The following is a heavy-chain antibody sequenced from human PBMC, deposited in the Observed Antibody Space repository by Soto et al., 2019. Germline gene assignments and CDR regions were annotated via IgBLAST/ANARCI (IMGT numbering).Heavy chain of an antibody. J-gene: IGHJ3*02. CDR2: ISSNGGST. CDR1: GFTFSSYA. Sequence: GGSLRLSCAASGFTFSSYAMHWVRQAPGKGLEYVSAISSNGGSTYYANSVKGRFTISRDYSKNTLYLQMGSLRAEDMAVYYCAKGQWLVRAAFDIWGQGTMVTVSS. CDR3: AKGQWLVRAAFDI. D-gene: IGHD6-19*01. V-gene: IGHV3-64*01.